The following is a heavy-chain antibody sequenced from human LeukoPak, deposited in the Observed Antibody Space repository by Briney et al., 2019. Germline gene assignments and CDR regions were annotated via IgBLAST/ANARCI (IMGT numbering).Heavy chain of an antibody. D-gene: IGHD2-21*02. CDR1: GGSISSSSYY. CDR3: ARVVPCDNLSQYCGGDCYPKYYYYYYMDV. J-gene: IGHJ6*03. Sequence: SETLSLTCTVYGGSISSSSYYWGWIRQPPGKGLEWIGSIYYSGSTYYNPSLKSRVTISVDTTKNQFSLKLSSVTAADTAVYYCARVVPCDNLSQYCGGDCYPKYYYYYYMDVWGKGTTVTVSS. CDR2: IYYSGST. V-gene: IGHV4-39*07.